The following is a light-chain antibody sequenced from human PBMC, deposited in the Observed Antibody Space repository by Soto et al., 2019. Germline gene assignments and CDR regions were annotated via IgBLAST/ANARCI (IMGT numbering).Light chain of an antibody. Sequence: EIVLTQSPGTLSLSPRERVSLSCRASQSVSSSYLAWYQQKPDQAPRLLIYGASSRATGIPDRFSGSGSGTDFTLTISRLEPEDFAVYYCQQYGSSPETFGQGTKVDIK. CDR1: QSVSSSY. V-gene: IGKV3-20*01. CDR3: QQYGSSPET. CDR2: GAS. J-gene: IGKJ1*01.